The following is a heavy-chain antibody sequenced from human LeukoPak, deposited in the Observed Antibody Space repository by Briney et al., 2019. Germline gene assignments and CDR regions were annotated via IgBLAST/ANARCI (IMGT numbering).Heavy chain of an antibody. D-gene: IGHD6-13*01. CDR1: GFTFDDYA. CDR3: AKDMYPYSGSWYFDY. J-gene: IGHJ4*02. Sequence: GGSLRLSCAASGFTFDDYAMHWVRQAPGKGLEWVSGISWNSGSIGYADSVKGRFTISRDNAKNSLYLQMNSLRAEDTALYYCAKDMYPYSGSWYFDYWGQGTLVTVSS. V-gene: IGHV3-9*01. CDR2: ISWNSGSI.